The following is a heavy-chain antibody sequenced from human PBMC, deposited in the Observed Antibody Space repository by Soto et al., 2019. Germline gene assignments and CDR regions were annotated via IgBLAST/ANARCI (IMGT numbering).Heavy chain of an antibody. D-gene: IGHD3-16*01. CDR1: GGTFSSYT. V-gene: IGHV1-69*02. CDR2: IIPILGIA. CDR3: ARGTMITFGGVLDY. J-gene: IGHJ4*02. Sequence: QVQLVHSGAEVKKPGSSVKVSCKASGGTFSSYTISWVRQAPGQGLEWMGRIIPILGIANYAQKFQVRVTITADKSTSTAYMELSSLRSEDTAVYYCARGTMITFGGVLDYWGQGTLVTVSS.